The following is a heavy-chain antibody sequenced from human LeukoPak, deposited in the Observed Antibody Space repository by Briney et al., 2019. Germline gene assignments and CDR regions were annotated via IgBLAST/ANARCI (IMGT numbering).Heavy chain of an antibody. V-gene: IGHV4-59*01. J-gene: IGHJ3*02. CDR3: ARVDDYGDVDAFDI. Sequence: PSETLSLTCTVSGGSTSSYYWSWIRQPPGKGLEWIGYIYYSGSTNYNPSLKSRVTISVDTSKNQFPLKLSSVTAADTAAYYCARVDDYGDVDAFDIWGQGTMVTVSS. CDR1: GGSTSSYY. D-gene: IGHD4-17*01. CDR2: IYYSGST.